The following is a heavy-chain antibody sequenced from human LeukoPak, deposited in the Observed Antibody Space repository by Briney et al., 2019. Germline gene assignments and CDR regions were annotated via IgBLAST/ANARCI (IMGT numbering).Heavy chain of an antibody. J-gene: IGHJ5*02. CDR1: GGSISSSSDY. CDR2: IYYSGNT. Sequence: SETLSLTCTVSGGSISSSSDYWGWIRQPPGKGLEWIGSIYYSGNTYYNPSLKSRVTISVDTSKNQFSLKLSSVTAADTAVYYCARHEFIVIIPTAPNWFDPWGQGTLVTVSS. D-gene: IGHD2-2*01. CDR3: ARHEFIVIIPTAPNWFDP. V-gene: IGHV4-39*07.